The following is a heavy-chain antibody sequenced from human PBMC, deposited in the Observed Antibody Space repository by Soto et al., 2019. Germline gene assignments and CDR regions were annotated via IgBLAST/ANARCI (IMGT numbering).Heavy chain of an antibody. CDR3: ARDLRRTTVTTDYYMDV. CDR2: IYSGGST. CDR1: GFTVSSNY. V-gene: IGHV3-66*01. D-gene: IGHD4-17*01. Sequence: GGSLRLSCAASGFTVSSNYMSWVRQAPGKGLEWVSVIYSGGSTYYADSVKGRFTIFRDNSKNTLYLQMNSLRAEDTAVYYCARDLRRTTVTTDYYMDVWGKGTTVTVSS. J-gene: IGHJ6*03.